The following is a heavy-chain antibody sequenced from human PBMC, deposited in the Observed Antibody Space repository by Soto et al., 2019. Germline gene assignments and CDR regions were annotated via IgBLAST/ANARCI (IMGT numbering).Heavy chain of an antibody. CDR3: AKDRGPYCSGGICYPPSWFDP. CDR2: ISFSSSTI. D-gene: IGHD2-15*01. V-gene: IGHV3-48*01. Sequence: PGGSLRLSCAASGFTFSRYSMNWVRQAPGKGLEWVSYISFSSSTIYYADSVKGRFTISRDNAKNSLYLQMNNLRAEDTAMFYCAKDRGPYCSGGICYPPSWFDPWGQGTQVTVSS. J-gene: IGHJ5*02. CDR1: GFTFSRYS.